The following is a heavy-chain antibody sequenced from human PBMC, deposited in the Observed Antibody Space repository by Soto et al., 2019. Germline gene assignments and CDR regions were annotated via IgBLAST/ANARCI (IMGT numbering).Heavy chain of an antibody. CDR2: IYYSGST. CDR3: ARGGKSITIFGVVRGYGMDV. J-gene: IGHJ6*02. D-gene: IGHD3-3*01. Sequence: PSETLSLTCTVSGGSISSSSYYWGWIRQPPGKGLEWIGSIYYSGSTYYNPSLKSRVTISVDTSKNQFSLKLSSVTAADTAVYYCARGGKSITIFGVVRGYGMDVWGQGTTVTVS. V-gene: IGHV4-39*01. CDR1: GGSISSSSYY.